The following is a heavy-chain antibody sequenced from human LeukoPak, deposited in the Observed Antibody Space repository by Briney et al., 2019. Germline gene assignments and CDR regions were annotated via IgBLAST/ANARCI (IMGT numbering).Heavy chain of an antibody. CDR1: GGSISSYC. Sequence: SETLSLTCTVSGGSISSYCWSWIRQPAGKGLEWIGRIYTSGSTNYNPSLKSRVTMSVDTSKNQFSLKLSSVTAADTAVYYCARSPRGYSGYVAFDYWGQGTLVTVSS. V-gene: IGHV4-4*07. CDR3: ARSPRGYSGYVAFDY. CDR2: IYTSGST. J-gene: IGHJ4*02. D-gene: IGHD5-12*01.